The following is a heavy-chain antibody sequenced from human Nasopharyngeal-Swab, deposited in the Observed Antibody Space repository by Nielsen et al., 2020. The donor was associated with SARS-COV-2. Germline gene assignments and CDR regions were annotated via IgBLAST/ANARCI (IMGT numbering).Heavy chain of an antibody. CDR3: ARDIEEWLVVPSLSFDY. J-gene: IGHJ4*02. CDR2: ISIYNADR. D-gene: IGHD3-3*01. CDR1: GYSFRSYG. V-gene: IGHV1-18*01. Sequence: SVKVSCKASGYSFRSYGINWVRQAPGQGLEWMGWISIYNADRNYAEKFQGRVSMTTDTSTTTAFMELTSLRSDDTAVYYCARDIEEWLVVPSLSFDYWGQGTLVTVSS.